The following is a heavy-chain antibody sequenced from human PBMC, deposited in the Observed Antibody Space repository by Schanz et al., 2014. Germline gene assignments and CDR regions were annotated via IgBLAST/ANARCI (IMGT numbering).Heavy chain of an antibody. CDR3: ARAKRFGDMDV. D-gene: IGHD3-10*01. J-gene: IGHJ6*02. CDR2: MNPNSGNT. CDR1: GYNITSND. Sequence: QVQLVQSGAEVKKPGASVKVSCKASGYNITSNDVTWVRQATGQGLEWMGWMNPNSGNTGYAQKFQGRVTMTRNTSISTAYMELRSLRSDDTAVYYCARAKRFGDMDVWGQGTTXTVSS. V-gene: IGHV1-8*01.